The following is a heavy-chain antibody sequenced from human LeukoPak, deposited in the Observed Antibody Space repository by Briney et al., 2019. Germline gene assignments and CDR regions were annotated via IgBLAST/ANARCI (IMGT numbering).Heavy chain of an antibody. CDR1: GFTFSSYW. CDR2: IHSDGIGT. J-gene: IGHJ4*02. CDR3: ARDQGSFDY. Sequence: PGGSLRLSCAASGFTFSSYWMHWIRQAPGKGLVWVSRIHSDGIGTSYADSVRGRFTTSRDNAKNTVYLQMNSLRAEDTAVYYCARDQGSFDYWGQGTLVTVPS. V-gene: IGHV3-74*01.